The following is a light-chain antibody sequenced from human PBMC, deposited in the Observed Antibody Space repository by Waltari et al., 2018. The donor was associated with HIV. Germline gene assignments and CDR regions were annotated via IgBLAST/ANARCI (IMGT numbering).Light chain of an antibody. V-gene: IGKV1-12*01. CDR1: QDINNW. Sequence: DIQMTQSPSSVSVSVGDRVTITCRANQDINNWLAWYQQKPGKAPKLLIYAAFNLQSGVPSRFSGSRSGPDFTLTNTSLQPEDFATYYCQQANSFPPTFGGGTKVDI. CDR2: AAF. J-gene: IGKJ4*01. CDR3: QQANSFPPT.